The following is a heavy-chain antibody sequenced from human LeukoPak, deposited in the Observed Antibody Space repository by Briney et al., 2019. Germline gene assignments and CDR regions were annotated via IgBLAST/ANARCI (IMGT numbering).Heavy chain of an antibody. V-gene: IGHV4-59*01. CDR2: IYYSGST. Sequence: PPETLSLTCTVSGGSISSYYWSWIRQPPGKGLEWIGYIYYSGSTNYNPSLKSRVTISVDTSKNQFSLKLSSVTAADTAVYYCARGTYSSGRIPFDYWGQGTLVTVSS. CDR3: ARGTYSSGRIPFDY. CDR1: GGSISSYY. D-gene: IGHD6-19*01. J-gene: IGHJ4*02.